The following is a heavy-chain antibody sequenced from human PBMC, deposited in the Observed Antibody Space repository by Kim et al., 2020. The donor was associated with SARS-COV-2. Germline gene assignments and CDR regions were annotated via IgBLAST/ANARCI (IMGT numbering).Heavy chain of an antibody. V-gene: IGHV3-48*02. J-gene: IGHJ6*02. D-gene: IGHD2-21*01. CDR1: GFTFSSYS. CDR2: ISSSSSTI. Sequence: GGSLRLSCAASGFTFSSYSMNWVRQAPGKGLEWVSYISSSSSTIYYADSVKGRFTISRDNAKNSLYLQMNSLRDEDTAVYYCARDRVVEMATWLTTYYYYYGMDVWGQGTTVTVSS. CDR3: ARDRVVEMATWLTTYYYYYGMDV.